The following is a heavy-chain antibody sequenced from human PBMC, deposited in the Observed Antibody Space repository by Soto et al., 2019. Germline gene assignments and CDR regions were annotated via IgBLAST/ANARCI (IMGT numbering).Heavy chain of an antibody. CDR3: ARSGYGSSDFDH. D-gene: IGHD6-13*01. CDR1: GGSVSGHY. Sequence: PSETLSLTCGVYGGSVSGHYWAWVRQPPGKGLQWIGEILDTGSTTYTPSLRSRATISVDTSRNQFSLKLTSVTAADTAVYYCARSGYGSSDFDHWGQGTLVTVSS. J-gene: IGHJ4*01. CDR2: ILDTGST. V-gene: IGHV4-34*12.